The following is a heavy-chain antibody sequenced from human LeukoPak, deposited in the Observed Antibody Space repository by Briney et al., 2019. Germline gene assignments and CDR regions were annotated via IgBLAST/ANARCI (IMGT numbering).Heavy chain of an antibody. Sequence: GASVKVSCKASGGTFTNYAINWVRQAPGQGLEWMGRIIPILDVTNYAQKFQGRVTITADQSTSTAYMELSSLRSEDTAVYYCASVSGHYQADGYWGQGTLVTVSS. CDR1: GGTFTNYA. D-gene: IGHD1-26*01. CDR2: IIPILDVT. V-gene: IGHV1-69*04. CDR3: ASVSGHYQADGY. J-gene: IGHJ4*02.